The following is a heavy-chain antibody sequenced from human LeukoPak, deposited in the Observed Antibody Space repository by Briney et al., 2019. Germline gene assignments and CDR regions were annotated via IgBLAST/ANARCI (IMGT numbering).Heavy chain of an antibody. CDR1: GGTFSSYA. V-gene: IGHV1-69*05. J-gene: IGHJ6*03. CDR3: APGHGQQLVLMMGYYYYMDV. CDR2: IIPIFGTA. D-gene: IGHD6-13*01. Sequence: ASVKVSCKASGGTFSSYAISWVRQAPGQGLEWMGGIIPIFGTANYAQKFQGRVTSTTDESTSTPYMELSSLRSEDTAVYYFAPGHGQQLVLMMGYYYYMDVWGKGTTVTVSS.